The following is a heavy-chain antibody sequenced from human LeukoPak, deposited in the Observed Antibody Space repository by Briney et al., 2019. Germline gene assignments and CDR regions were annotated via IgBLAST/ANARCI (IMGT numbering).Heavy chain of an antibody. D-gene: IGHD3-10*01. CDR1: GGTFISYA. CDR2: IIPIFGTA. J-gene: IGHJ4*02. Sequence: SVKVSCKASGGTFISYAISWVRQAPGQGLEWMGGIIPIFGTANYAQKFQGRVTITADESTSTAYMELSSLRSEDTAVYYCASTHRAYYGSGSPSYWGRGTLVTVSS. V-gene: IGHV1-69*01. CDR3: ASTHRAYYGSGSPSY.